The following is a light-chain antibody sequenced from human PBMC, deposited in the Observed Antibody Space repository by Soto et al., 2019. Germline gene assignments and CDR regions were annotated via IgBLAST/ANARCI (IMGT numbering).Light chain of an antibody. CDR1: SSDVGGYNY. Sequence: QSVLTQPASVSVSPGQSITISCTGTSSDVGGYNYVSWYQHHPGKAPRLMIYEVSNRPSGVSDRFSGSKSGNTASLTISGLLAEDEADYYCSSYTSISTYVFGTGTKVTVL. V-gene: IGLV2-14*01. CDR3: SSYTSISTYV. CDR2: EVS. J-gene: IGLJ1*01.